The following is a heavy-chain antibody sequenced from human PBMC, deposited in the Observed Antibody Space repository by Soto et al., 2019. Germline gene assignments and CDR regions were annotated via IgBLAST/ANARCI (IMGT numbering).Heavy chain of an antibody. CDR3: ARPMSFGAHWLASHWFGP. CDR1: GGSISSYY. Sequence: SETLSLTCTVSGGSISSYYWSWIRQPPGKGLEWIGYSYYSGSTNYNPSLNCRFTISVYPSNIQFSLTLSSVTAADTAVYYCARPMSFGAHWLASHWFGPLGQGPLVTVSS. J-gene: IGHJ5*02. CDR2: SYYSGST. D-gene: IGHD6-19*01. V-gene: IGHV4-59*01.